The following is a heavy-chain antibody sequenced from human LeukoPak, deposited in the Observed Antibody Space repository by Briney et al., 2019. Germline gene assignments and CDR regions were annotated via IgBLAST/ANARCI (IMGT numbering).Heavy chain of an antibody. V-gene: IGHV3-21*01. D-gene: IGHD5-18*01. CDR2: ISSSSSYI. Sequence: PGGSLRLSCAASGFTFSSYSMNWVRQAPGKGLEWVSSISSSSSYIYYADSVKGRFTISRDNAKNSLYLQMNSLRAEDTAVYYCARVPLGGYSYGLGGWGFYYYYMDVWGKGTTVTVS. CDR1: GFTFSSYS. J-gene: IGHJ6*03. CDR3: ARVPLGGYSYGLGGWGFYYYYMDV.